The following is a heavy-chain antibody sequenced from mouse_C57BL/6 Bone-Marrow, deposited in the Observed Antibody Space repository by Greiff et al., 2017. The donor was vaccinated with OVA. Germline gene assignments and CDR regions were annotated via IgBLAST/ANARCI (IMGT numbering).Heavy chain of an antibody. CDR3: ARYIDITTVVAAPYFDY. CDR2: IRNKANGYTT. J-gene: IGHJ2*01. D-gene: IGHD1-1*01. V-gene: IGHV7-3*01. Sequence: EVHLVESGGGLVQPGGSLSLSCAASGFTFTDYYMSWVRQPPGKALEWLGFIRNKANGYTTEYIASVKGRFTISRDNSQSILYLQMNALRAEDSATYYCARYIDITTVVAAPYFDYWGQGTTLTVSS. CDR1: GFTFTDYY.